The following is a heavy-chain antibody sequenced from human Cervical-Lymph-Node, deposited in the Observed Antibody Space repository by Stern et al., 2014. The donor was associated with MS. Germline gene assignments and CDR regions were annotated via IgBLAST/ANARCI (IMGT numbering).Heavy chain of an antibody. Sequence: QVQLVQSGAEVKKPGASGKVSCKASGYTFTSYGISWVRQAPGQGLEWMGWISAYNGNTNYAQKLQGRVTMTTDTSTSTAYMELRSLRSDDTAVYYCARALMGIAAAGTGGWFDPWGQGTLVTVSS. CDR3: ARALMGIAAAGTGGWFDP. J-gene: IGHJ5*02. CDR1: GYTFTSYG. D-gene: IGHD6-13*01. V-gene: IGHV1-18*04. CDR2: ISAYNGNT.